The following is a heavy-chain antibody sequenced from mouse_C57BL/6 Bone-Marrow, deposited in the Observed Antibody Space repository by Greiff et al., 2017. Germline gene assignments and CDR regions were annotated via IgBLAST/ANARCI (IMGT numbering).Heavy chain of an antibody. D-gene: IGHD2-3*01. CDR3: ARDGYYPPWCAD. Sequence: QVQLQQPGAELVMPGASVKLSCKASGYTFTSYWMHWVKQRPGQGLEWIGEIDPSDSYTNYNQKFKGKSTLTVDKSSSTAYMQLSSLTSEDSAVYSCARDGYYPPWCADWGQGTLVTVAA. V-gene: IGHV1-69*01. CDR1: GYTFTSYW. CDR2: IDPSDSYT. J-gene: IGHJ3*01.